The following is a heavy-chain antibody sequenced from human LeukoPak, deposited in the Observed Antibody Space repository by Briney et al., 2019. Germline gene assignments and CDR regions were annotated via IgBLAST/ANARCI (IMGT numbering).Heavy chain of an antibody. D-gene: IGHD3-9*01. Sequence: PSETLSLTCTVSGGSISSYYWSWIRQPPGKGLEWIGYIYYSGSTNYNPSLKCRVTISVDTSKNQFSLKLSSVTAADTAVYYCARDPGYDIKSWYYYGMDVWGKGTTVTVSS. CDR2: IYYSGST. J-gene: IGHJ6*04. CDR1: GGSISSYY. CDR3: ARDPGYDIKSWYYYGMDV. V-gene: IGHV4-59*01.